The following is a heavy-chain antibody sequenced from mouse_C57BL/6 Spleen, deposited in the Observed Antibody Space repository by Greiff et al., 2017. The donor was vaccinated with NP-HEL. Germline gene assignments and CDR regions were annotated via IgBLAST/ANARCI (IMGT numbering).Heavy chain of an antibody. CDR1: GFTFNTYA. Sequence: EVQVVESGGGLVQPKGSLKLSCAASGFTFNTYAMHWVRQAPGKGVEWVARIRSKSSNYATYYADSVKDRFTISRDDSQSMLYLQMNNLKTEDTAMYYCVILDDYLGDYAMDYWGQGTSVTVSS. V-gene: IGHV10-3*01. D-gene: IGHD2-4*01. CDR2: IRSKSSNYAT. J-gene: IGHJ4*01. CDR3: VILDDYLGDYAMDY.